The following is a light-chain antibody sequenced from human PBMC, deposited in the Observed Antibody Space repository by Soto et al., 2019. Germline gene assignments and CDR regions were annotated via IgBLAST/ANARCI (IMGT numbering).Light chain of an antibody. CDR1: SSDVGGYTY. J-gene: IGLJ2*01. CDR2: DVS. V-gene: IGLV2-11*01. Sequence: QSALTQPRSVSGSHGQSVTISCTGTSSDVGGYTYVSWYQRHPGKAPKLMIYDVSKRPSGVPDRFSGSKSGNTASLTISGLQAEDEADYYCCSDVGTYTFVVFGGGTKLTDL. CDR3: CSDVGTYTFVV.